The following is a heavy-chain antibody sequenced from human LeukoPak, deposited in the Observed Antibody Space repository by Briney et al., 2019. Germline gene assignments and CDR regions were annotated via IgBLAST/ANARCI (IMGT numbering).Heavy chain of an antibody. J-gene: IGHJ4*02. D-gene: IGHD5-24*01. Sequence: ASVKVSCKASGYTFTGYYMHWVRQAPGQGLEWMGWINPNSGGTNYAQKFQGRVTMTRDTSISTAYMELSRLRSDDTAVYYCARDWGDGYNYFDYWGQGTRVTVSS. V-gene: IGHV1-2*02. CDR2: INPNSGGT. CDR1: GYTFTGYY. CDR3: ARDWGDGYNYFDY.